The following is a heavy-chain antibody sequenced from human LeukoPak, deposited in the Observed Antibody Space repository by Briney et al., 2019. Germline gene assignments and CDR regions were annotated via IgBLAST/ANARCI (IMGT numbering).Heavy chain of an antibody. CDR3: ARGDYGDYGPSLLNFDY. J-gene: IGHJ4*02. V-gene: IGHV3-11*01. CDR1: GFTFSDYY. Sequence: GGSLRLSCAASGFTFSDYYMSWISQAPGKGMEWVSYISSSGSTIYYADSVKGRFTISRDNAKNSLYLQMNSLRAEDTAVYYCARGDYGDYGPSLLNFDYWGQGTLVTVSS. D-gene: IGHD4-17*01. CDR2: ISSSGSTI.